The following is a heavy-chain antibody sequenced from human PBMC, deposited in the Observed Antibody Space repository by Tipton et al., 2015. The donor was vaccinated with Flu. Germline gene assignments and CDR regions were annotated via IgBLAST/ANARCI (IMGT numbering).Heavy chain of an antibody. CDR1: GHSISSDYY. Sequence: TLSLTCTISGHSISSDYYWGWIRQPPGKGLEWIGNVFHTGSTYHNPSLKSRVTISVDTSKNQLSLKLSSVTAADTAVYYCARGIADFGDAFDIWGQGTMVTVSS. D-gene: IGHD3-16*01. CDR2: VFHTGST. CDR3: ARGIADFGDAFDI. V-gene: IGHV4-38-2*02. J-gene: IGHJ3*02.